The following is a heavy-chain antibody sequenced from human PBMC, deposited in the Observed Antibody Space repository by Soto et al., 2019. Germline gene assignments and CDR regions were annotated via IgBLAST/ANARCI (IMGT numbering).Heavy chain of an antibody. Sequence: GESLKISCKGSGYSFISYWIGWVRQMPGKGLEWMGIIYPGDSDTRYSPSFQGQGTISADKSISTAYLQWSSLKASDTAMYYCARLGGWGHCSNTRCYTFDYWGQGTPVTVSS. D-gene: IGHD2-2*02. CDR1: GYSFISYW. CDR3: ARLGGWGHCSNTRCYTFDY. J-gene: IGHJ4*02. V-gene: IGHV5-51*01. CDR2: IYPGDSDT.